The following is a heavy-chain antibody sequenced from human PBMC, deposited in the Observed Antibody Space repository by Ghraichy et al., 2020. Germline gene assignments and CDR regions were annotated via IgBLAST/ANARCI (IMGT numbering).Heavy chain of an antibody. V-gene: IGHV4-34*01. CDR2: IKHSGST. D-gene: IGHD1-26*01. Sequence: SETLSLTCAVYGGSFSGYYWSWIRQPPGKGLEWIGEIKHSGSTNYNPSLKSRVTISVDTSKNQFSLKLSAVTAAGTAGYYCARRRVGATGMDYWGQGTLATVPS. CDR1: GGSFSGYY. CDR3: ARRRVGATGMDY. J-gene: IGHJ4*02.